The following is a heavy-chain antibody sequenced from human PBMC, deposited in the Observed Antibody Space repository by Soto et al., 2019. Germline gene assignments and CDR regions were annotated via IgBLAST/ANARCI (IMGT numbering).Heavy chain of an antibody. CDR2: INPKSGGT. D-gene: IGHD2-8*01. J-gene: IGHJ6*02. Sequence: ASVKVSCKASGYSFSDHHIHWVRQAPGQGLEWLGRINPKSGGTSSAQKFQGWVTMTRDTSISTAYMELTRLRSDDTAVYFCARGHSTDCSNGVCSFFYNHEMDVWGQGTTVTVSS. CDR1: GYSFSDHH. CDR3: ARGHSTDCSNGVCSFFYNHEMDV. V-gene: IGHV1-2*04.